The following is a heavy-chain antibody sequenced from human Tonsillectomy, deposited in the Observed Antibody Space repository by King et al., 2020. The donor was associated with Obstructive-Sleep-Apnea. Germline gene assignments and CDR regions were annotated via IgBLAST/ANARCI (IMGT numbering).Heavy chain of an antibody. CDR3: ARDNHGLDV. Sequence: VQLVESGGGLVQPGRSLRLSCAASGFTFDDYAMHWVRQAPGKGLEWVSGISWNSYSIDYADSVKGRFTISRDNAKNSLYLQMNSLRAEDTASYSCARDNHGLDVWGQGTTVTVSS. CDR2: ISWNSYSI. V-gene: IGHV3-9*01. J-gene: IGHJ6*02. CDR1: GFTFDDYA.